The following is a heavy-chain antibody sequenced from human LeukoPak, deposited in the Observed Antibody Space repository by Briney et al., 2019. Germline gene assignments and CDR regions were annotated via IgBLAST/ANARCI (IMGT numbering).Heavy chain of an antibody. J-gene: IGHJ3*02. D-gene: IGHD4-17*01. CDR1: GYTFTSYY. CDR2: INPNSGGT. Sequence: ASVKVSCKASGYTFTSYYMHWVRQAPGQGLEWMGWINPNSGGTNYAQKFQGRVTMTRDMSISTAYMEMGRLTSDDTAVYYCARQHRPISYGDPDAFDIWGQGTMVTVSS. V-gene: IGHV1-2*02. CDR3: ARQHRPISYGDPDAFDI.